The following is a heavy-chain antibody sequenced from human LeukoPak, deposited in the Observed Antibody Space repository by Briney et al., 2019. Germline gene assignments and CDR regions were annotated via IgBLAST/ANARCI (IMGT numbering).Heavy chain of an antibody. J-gene: IGHJ4*02. D-gene: IGHD3-9*01. CDR1: RFTFSPYA. CDR2: IPFDGSNI. Sequence: GRSLRLSCVASRFTFSPYAMHWVRQAPGKGLDWVAVIPFDGSNIYYADSVKGRFTISRDNSKNTLYLQMNTLRVDDTAVYYCARGRGQILTGLIDYWGQGTLVTVSS. V-gene: IGHV3-30*04. CDR3: ARGRGQILTGLIDY.